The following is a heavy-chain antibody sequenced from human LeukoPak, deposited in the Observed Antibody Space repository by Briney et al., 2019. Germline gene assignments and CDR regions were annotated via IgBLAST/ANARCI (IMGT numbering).Heavy chain of an antibody. V-gene: IGHV3-7*05. Sequence: GGSLRLSCVASGFTFSTHWMTWVRQTPGKGLEWVALIKQDEIEKYYVDSVKGRFTISRDNAKNSVYLQMNSLRVEDTAVFYCASDRGDIWGQGTMVTVSS. CDR2: IKQDEIEK. CDR1: GFTFSTHW. CDR3: ASDRGDI. D-gene: IGHD3-10*01. J-gene: IGHJ3*02.